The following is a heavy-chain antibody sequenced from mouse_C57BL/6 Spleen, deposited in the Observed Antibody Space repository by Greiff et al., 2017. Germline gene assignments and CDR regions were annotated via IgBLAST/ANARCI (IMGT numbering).Heavy chain of an antibody. CDR3: ASYGNSDY. Sequence: VQLQQSGPELVRPGVSVKISCKGSGYTFTDYSMHWVKQSPGKSLEWIGVISTCYGDASYNQKFKDKATMTVDKSSSTDYMELARLKSEDSAVYYCASYGNSDYWGQGTTLTVSS. J-gene: IGHJ2*01. CDR1: GYTFTDYS. CDR2: ISTCYGDA. V-gene: IGHV1-67*01. D-gene: IGHD2-1*01.